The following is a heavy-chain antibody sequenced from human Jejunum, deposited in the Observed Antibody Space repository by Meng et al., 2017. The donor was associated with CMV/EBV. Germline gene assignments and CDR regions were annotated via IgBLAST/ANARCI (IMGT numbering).Heavy chain of an antibody. V-gene: IGHV4-4*07. Sequence: QVQLKASGPGLVKPSETLSLTCTVSGGSINNYYWSWIRQSAEKGLEWIGRFYSSDTYNYHPSLNSRVTMSLDTSKNQFSLNLRSVTAADTAIYYCARGPGASTREGFDYWGLGTLVTVSS. CDR3: ARGPGASTREGFDY. CDR2: FYSSDTY. CDR1: GGSINNYY. J-gene: IGHJ4*02. D-gene: IGHD1-26*01.